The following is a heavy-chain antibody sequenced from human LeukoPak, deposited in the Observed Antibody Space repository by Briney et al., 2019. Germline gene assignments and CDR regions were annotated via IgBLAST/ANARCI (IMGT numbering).Heavy chain of an antibody. V-gene: IGHV4-31*03. D-gene: IGHD3-9*01. CDR3: ARTPLGILTGYSLYFQH. CDR2: IYYSGST. Sequence: SQTLSLTCTVSGGSISSGGYYWSWIRQHPGKGLEWIGYIYYSGSTYYNPSLKSRVTISVDTSKNQFSLKLSSVTAADTAVYYCARTPLGILTGYSLYFQHWGQGTLVTVSS. CDR1: GGSISSGGYY. J-gene: IGHJ1*01.